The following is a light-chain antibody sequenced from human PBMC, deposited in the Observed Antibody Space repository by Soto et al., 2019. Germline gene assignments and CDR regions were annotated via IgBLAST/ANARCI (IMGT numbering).Light chain of an antibody. J-gene: IGKJ1*01. CDR2: AAS. Sequence: ETVLTQSPGTLSLSPGERATLSCRASQSVTNNYLAWYQQRPGQAPRVLIYAASNRATGIPDKFSGVVSGTDFTLTISSLEPEDFAVYYCHQYGNAPLTLGQGTRVEIK. V-gene: IGKV3-20*01. CDR3: HQYGNAPLT. CDR1: QSVTNNY.